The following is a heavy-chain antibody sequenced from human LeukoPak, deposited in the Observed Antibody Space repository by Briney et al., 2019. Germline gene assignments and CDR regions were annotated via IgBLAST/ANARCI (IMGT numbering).Heavy chain of an antibody. V-gene: IGHV5-51*01. CDR3: ARLPAGGQWLERNAFDI. CDR2: IYPGDSDT. Sequence: GESLKISCKGSGYSFTSYWIGWVRQMPGKGLEWMGIIYPGDSDTRYSPSFQGQVTISADKSISTAYLQWSSLKASDTAMYYCARLPAGGQWLERNAFDIWGQGTMVTVSS. D-gene: IGHD6-19*01. J-gene: IGHJ3*02. CDR1: GYSFTSYW.